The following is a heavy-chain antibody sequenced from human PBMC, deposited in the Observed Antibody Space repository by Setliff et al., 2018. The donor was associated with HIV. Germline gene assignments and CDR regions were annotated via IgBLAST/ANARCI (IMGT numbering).Heavy chain of an antibody. J-gene: IGHJ5*02. Sequence: PSVKVSCKASGGSFTSYTFSWVRQAPGQGLEWMGRIIPIVTIAHYAEQFVGRVTITADKSTSTTYMEVSSLRSGDTVVYYCARERPGDHYESTGYQLADWFDPWGQGTLVTVSS. V-gene: IGHV1-69*04. D-gene: IGHD3-22*01. CDR1: GGSFTSYT. CDR3: ARERPGDHYESTGYQLADWFDP. CDR2: IIPIVTIA.